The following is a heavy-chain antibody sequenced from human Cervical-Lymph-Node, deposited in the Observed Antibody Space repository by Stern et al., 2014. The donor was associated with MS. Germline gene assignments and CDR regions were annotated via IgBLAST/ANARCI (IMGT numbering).Heavy chain of an antibody. CDR3: TKASSVGLWSDFEY. V-gene: IGHV3-9*01. CDR2: VSWKSGYI. Sequence: EVQLLESGGNLVQPGGSLRLSWAVSGFTLDDFAMHWVRQGPGKGLEGVLGVSWKSGYIGYADFVKGRFTISRDNAKNSLHVQMNSLRAEDTALYYCTKASSVGLWSDFEYWGQGTLVTVSS. J-gene: IGHJ4*02. CDR1: GFTLDDFA. D-gene: IGHD3/OR15-3a*01.